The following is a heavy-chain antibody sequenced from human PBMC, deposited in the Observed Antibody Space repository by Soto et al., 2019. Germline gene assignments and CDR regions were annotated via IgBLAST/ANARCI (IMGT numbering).Heavy chain of an antibody. Sequence: ASVKVSCKASGYTFTSYYMHWVRQAPGQGLEWMGWINPNNGDTNYAQKLQGRVTMTRDTSISTAYMELRSLRSDDTAVYYCARDTGRGHFDYWGQGTLVTVSS. CDR1: GYTFTSYY. D-gene: IGHD2-8*02. J-gene: IGHJ4*02. CDR3: ARDTGRGHFDY. V-gene: IGHV1-2*02. CDR2: INPNNGDT.